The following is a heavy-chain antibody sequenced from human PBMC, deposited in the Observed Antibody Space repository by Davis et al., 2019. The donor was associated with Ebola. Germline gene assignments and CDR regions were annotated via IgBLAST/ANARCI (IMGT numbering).Heavy chain of an antibody. D-gene: IGHD6-13*01. Sequence: GESLKISCAASGFTFNGYAMSWVRQAPGKGLEWVAGIYWNSDRIDYADSVKGRFTISRDNSKNSLYLHMSNLRGADTAIYYCAKDRGRSWYHFDGWGQGTLVTVSS. CDR3: AKDRGRSWYHFDG. V-gene: IGHV3-23*05. CDR1: GFTFNGYA. CDR2: IYWNSDRI. J-gene: IGHJ4*02.